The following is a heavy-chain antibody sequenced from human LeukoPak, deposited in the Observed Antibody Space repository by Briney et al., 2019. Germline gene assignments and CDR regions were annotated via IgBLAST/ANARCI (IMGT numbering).Heavy chain of an antibody. D-gene: IGHD5-12*01. Sequence: PSETLSLTCAVSGVSFDDYYWAWVRQTPGKGLEWIGEINHSGYTNDSPSLKSRVTLSIDTSRKQFSLNLRSVTVADAGIYYCTRMATGHDYWGQGTLVTVSS. CDR2: INHSGYT. CDR1: GVSFDDYY. J-gene: IGHJ4*02. CDR3: TRMATGHDY. V-gene: IGHV4-34*01.